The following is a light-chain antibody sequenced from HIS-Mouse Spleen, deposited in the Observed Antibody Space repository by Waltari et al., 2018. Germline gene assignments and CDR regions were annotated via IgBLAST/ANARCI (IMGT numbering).Light chain of an antibody. J-gene: IGKJ3*01. Sequence: DIVMTQSPLSLPVTPGEPASISCRSSQSLLHSNGYNYLDWYRQKPGQSPQLLIYLGSNRASGVPDRFSGSGSGTEFTLKISRVEAEDVGVYYCMQALQTPFTFGPGTKVDIK. V-gene: IGKV2-28*01. CDR2: LGS. CDR1: QSLLHSNGYNY. CDR3: MQALQTPFT.